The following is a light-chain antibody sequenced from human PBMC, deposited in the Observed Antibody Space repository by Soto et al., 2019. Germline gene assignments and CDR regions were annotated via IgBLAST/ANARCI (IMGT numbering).Light chain of an antibody. CDR3: QQYNNWPPWT. CDR2: GAS. J-gene: IGKJ1*01. CDR1: QSVSSN. Sequence: EIVMTQSPASLSVSPGERATFSCRASQSVSSNLAWYQQKPGQAPRLLIYGASTRATGIPARFSGSGTGTEFTLIISSLQSEDFAVYYCQQYNNWPPWTVGQGTKVEIK. V-gene: IGKV3-15*01.